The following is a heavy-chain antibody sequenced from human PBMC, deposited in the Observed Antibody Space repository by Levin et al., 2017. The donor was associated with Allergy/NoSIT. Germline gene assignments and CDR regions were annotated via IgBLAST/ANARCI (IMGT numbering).Heavy chain of an antibody. CDR2: ISSSSSTI. J-gene: IGHJ4*02. V-gene: IGHV3-48*02. CDR1: GFTFSSYS. CDR3: ARGITIFGVVILSGYFDY. D-gene: IGHD3-3*01. Sequence: GESLKISCAASGFTFSSYSMNWVRQAPGKGLEWVSYISSSSSTIYYADSVKGRFTISRDNAKNSLYLQMNSLRDEDTAVYYCARGITIFGVVILSGYFDYWGQGTLVTVSS.